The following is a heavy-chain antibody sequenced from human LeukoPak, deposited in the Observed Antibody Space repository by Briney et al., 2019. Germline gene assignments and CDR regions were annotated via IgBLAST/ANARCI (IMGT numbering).Heavy chain of an antibody. CDR3: ARGSGYSYGFFDY. CDR2: IIPILGIA. V-gene: IGHV1-69*04. J-gene: IGHJ4*02. CDR1: GGTFSSYA. Sequence: ASVKVSCKASGGTFSSYAISWVRQAPGQGLEWMGRIIPILGIANYAQKFQGRVTITADKSTSTAYMELSSLRSEDTAVYYCARGSGYSYGFFDYWGQGTLVTASS. D-gene: IGHD5-18*01.